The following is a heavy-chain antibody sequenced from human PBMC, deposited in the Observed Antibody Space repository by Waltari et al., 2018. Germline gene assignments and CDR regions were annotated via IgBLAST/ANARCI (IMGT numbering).Heavy chain of an antibody. CDR3: ARDSGSGQYYYYGMDV. CDR1: GGSISSSNW. Sequence: QVQLQESGPGLVKPSGTLFLTCAASGGSISSSNWWSWLRPPPGKGLEWIGEIYHSGSTNYNPSLKSRVTISVDKSKNQFSLKLSSVTAADTAVYYCARDSGSGQYYYYGMDVWGQGTTVTVSS. D-gene: IGHD3-10*01. J-gene: IGHJ6*02. V-gene: IGHV4-4*02. CDR2: IYHSGST.